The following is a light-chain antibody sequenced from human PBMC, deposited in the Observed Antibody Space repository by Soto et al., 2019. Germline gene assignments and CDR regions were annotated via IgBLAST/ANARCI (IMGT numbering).Light chain of an antibody. CDR3: GTWDSNLSAFV. J-gene: IGLJ1*01. V-gene: IGLV1-51*02. CDR1: SFNIGNNY. CDR2: ENN. Sequence: QSVLTQPPSVSAAPGQKVTISCSGSSFNIGNNYVSWYQQLPGTAPKLLIYENNKRPSGIPGRLSGSKSGTSATLGITGLQTGDQADYYCGTWDSNLSAFVFGTGTKVTVL.